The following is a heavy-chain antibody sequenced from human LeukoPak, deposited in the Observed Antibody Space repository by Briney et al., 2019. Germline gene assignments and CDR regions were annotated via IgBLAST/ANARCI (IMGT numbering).Heavy chain of an antibody. CDR1: GFTLSNFW. D-gene: IGHD3-16*01. CDR2: INRDGTHK. V-gene: IGHV3-7*01. CDR3: IRDLFDDYSLDY. J-gene: IGHJ4*02. Sequence: PGGSLRLSCAASGFTLSNFWMNWVRQAPGRGLEWVAIINRDGTHKEYVDSVEGRFTISRDNAKNSLYLQMNSLRAEDTAVYYCIRDLFDDYSLDYWGQGALVTVSS.